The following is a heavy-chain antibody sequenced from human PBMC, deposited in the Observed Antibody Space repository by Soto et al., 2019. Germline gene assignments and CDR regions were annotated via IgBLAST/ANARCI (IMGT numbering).Heavy chain of an antibody. V-gene: IGHV1-2*04. CDR1: GYTFTDYY. CDR2: VNPKSGGT. Sequence: SVQVSCKASGYTFTDYYIHWFRQAPGQGLEWMGWVNPKSGGTNYAQKFQGWITMTRDTSISTAFVEFSRLRSDDTAVYYCGLSDCVGDCFYFEHWGQGTLVSVAS. D-gene: IGHD2-21*02. CDR3: GLSDCVGDCFYFEH. J-gene: IGHJ4*02.